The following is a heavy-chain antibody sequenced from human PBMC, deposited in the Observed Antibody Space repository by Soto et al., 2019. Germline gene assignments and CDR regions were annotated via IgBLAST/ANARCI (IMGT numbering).Heavy chain of an antibody. CDR1: GFTFTSYA. CDR2: ISGSGGDT. Sequence: EVHLLESGGGLVQPGGSLRLSCSASGFTFTSYAMSWVRQAPGKGLEWVSGISGSGGDTKSADSGKGRFTISRDNFKNMLYLQMNSLRAEDTAVYYCAKHDFWTLYNTGLDSWGQGTLVTVSS. V-gene: IGHV3-23*01. D-gene: IGHD3-3*01. J-gene: IGHJ4*02. CDR3: AKHDFWTLYNTGLDS.